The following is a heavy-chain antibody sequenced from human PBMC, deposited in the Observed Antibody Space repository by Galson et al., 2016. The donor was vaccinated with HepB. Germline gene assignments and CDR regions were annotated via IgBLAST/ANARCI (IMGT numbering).Heavy chain of an antibody. CDR1: GFTLSTYA. D-gene: IGHD3-16*01. V-gene: IGHV3-23*01. J-gene: IGHJ4*02. CDR2: IRGNGGST. CDR3: AKGGMLIPRFDY. Sequence: LRLSCAASGFTLSTYAMSWVRQAPGKGLEWVSTIRGNGGSTSYADSVKGRFTISRDSSKNTVYLQMNSLRAGDTAAYYCAKGGMLIPRFDYWGQGTLVTVSS.